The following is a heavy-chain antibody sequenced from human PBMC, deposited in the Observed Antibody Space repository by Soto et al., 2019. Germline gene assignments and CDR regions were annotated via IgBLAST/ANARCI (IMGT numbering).Heavy chain of an antibody. CDR3: ARKSVVVAATDISGGMDV. CDR2: IIPIFGTA. J-gene: IGHJ6*02. D-gene: IGHD2-15*01. CDR1: GGTYSSYA. Sequence: SVKVSCKASGGTYSSYAISWVRQAPGQGLEWMGGIIPIFGTANYAQKFQGRVTITADESTSTAYMEQSSLRSEDTAVYYCARKSVVVAATDISGGMDVWGQGTTVTVSS. V-gene: IGHV1-69*13.